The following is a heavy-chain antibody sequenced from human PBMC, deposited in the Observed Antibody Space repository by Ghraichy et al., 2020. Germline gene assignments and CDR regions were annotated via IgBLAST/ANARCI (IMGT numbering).Heavy chain of an antibody. D-gene: IGHD1-26*01. V-gene: IGHV3-23*01. CDR2: VRGGGDGD. Sequence: GGSLRLSCAASGFTFTSYAMSWVRQAPGKGLEWVSAVRGGGDGDYYADSVKGRFTISRDNSMSTLYLQMNNLGAEDTAVYYCAKDRYTRSYYVSALDYWGQGTLVSVSS. CDR1: GFTFTSYA. J-gene: IGHJ4*02. CDR3: AKDRYTRSYYVSALDY.